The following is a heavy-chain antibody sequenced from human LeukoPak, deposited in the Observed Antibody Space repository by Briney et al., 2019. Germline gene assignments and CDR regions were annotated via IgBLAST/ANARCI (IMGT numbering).Heavy chain of an antibody. CDR1: GFTFSSYW. CDR3: ARDFFRQLQYYYGFDV. CDR2: IKQDGSEK. V-gene: IGHV3-7*01. D-gene: IGHD2-2*01. Sequence: PGGSLRLSCAASGFTFSSYWMSWVRQAPGKGLEWVANIKQDGSEKYYVDSVKGRFTISRDNAKNSLYLQMNSLRAEDTAVYYCARDFFRQLQYYYGFDVWGQGTTVTVSS. J-gene: IGHJ6*02.